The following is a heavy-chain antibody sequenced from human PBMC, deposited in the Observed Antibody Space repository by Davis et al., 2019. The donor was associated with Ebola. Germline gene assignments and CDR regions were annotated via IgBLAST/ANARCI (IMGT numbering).Heavy chain of an antibody. CDR1: GFTFNNYA. Sequence: GESLKISCAASGFTFNNYAVSWVRQAPGKGLEWASGISGSGGSTYYADSVKGRFTISRDNSKNTLYLQMNSLRAEDTAVYYCAKEISPDKFGLIIMGPGMDVWGQGTTVTVSS. CDR3: AKEISPDKFGLIIMGPGMDV. D-gene: IGHD3/OR15-3a*01. J-gene: IGHJ6*02. CDR2: ISGSGGST. V-gene: IGHV3-23*01.